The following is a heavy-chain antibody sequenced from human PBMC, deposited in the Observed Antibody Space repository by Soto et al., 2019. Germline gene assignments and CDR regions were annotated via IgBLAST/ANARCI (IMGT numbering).Heavy chain of an antibody. CDR1: GFSFSDYY. CDR3: ARVAGGSSYHFDY. CDR2: SRNKANSYTV. V-gene: IGHV3-72*01. Sequence: EVLLVESGGGLVQPGGSLRLSCAASGFSFSDYYLDWVRQAPGKGLEWVARSRNKANSYTVEYAASVKGRFAISRDVSENSLYLQMSSLETDDTAVYYCARVAGGSSYHFDYWGQGALVTVSS. J-gene: IGHJ4*02. D-gene: IGHD2-8*02.